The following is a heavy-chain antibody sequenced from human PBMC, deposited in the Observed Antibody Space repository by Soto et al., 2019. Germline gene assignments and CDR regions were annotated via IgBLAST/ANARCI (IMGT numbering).Heavy chain of an antibody. J-gene: IGHJ4*02. CDR3: AKEDTCRGSLDY. CDR1: CFAFAGNA. D-gene: IGHD5-12*01. V-gene: IGHV3-23*01. CDR2: ITDSGATT. Sequence: QPEGTLRLSCSASCFAFAGNAMSWVRQAPGNGLEWVPGITDSGATTYYADSVRGRFTISRDNSKNTLYLQMKSLRAEDTASYYCAKEDTCRGSLDYPGKGALV.